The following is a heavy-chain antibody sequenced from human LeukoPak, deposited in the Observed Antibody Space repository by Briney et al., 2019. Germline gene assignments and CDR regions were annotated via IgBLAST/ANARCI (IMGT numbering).Heavy chain of an antibody. Sequence: SETLSLTCTVSGGSISSYYWSWIRQPPGKGLEWIGYTYYSGSTNYNPSLKSRVTISVDTSKNQFSLKLSSVTAADTAVYYCAREGIAAAGSFDYWGQGTLVTVSS. J-gene: IGHJ4*02. V-gene: IGHV4-59*01. CDR1: GGSISSYY. D-gene: IGHD6-13*01. CDR3: AREGIAAAGSFDY. CDR2: TYYSGST.